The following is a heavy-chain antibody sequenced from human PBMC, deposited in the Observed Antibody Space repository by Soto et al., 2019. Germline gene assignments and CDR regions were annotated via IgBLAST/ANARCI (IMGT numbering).Heavy chain of an antibody. Sequence: SETLSLTCSVSGGSVTSARYYWSWIRQPPGKGLEWIGYIYYSGSTTYNPSLKGRVTISVDTSKNHVSLSLSSVTAADAALYYCASGDCSSGSCYSHFDYWGQGALVTV. D-gene: IGHD2-15*01. CDR2: IYYSGST. CDR1: GGSVTSARYY. CDR3: ASGDCSSGSCYSHFDY. V-gene: IGHV4-61*03. J-gene: IGHJ4*02.